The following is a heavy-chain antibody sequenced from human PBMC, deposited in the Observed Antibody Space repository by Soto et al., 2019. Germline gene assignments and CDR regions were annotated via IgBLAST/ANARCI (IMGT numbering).Heavy chain of an antibody. CDR3: ARDVYYGGFSLGY. V-gene: IGHV4-61*05. J-gene: IGHJ4*01. Sequence: SETLSLTCNVSGGSISSSRSYWAWIRQPPGKGLEWIAEIFYSGSTYYNPSLASRVTISIDESKNQFSLKLRSMTAADTAVYYCARDVYYGGFSLGYWDHGILVTVSS. CDR1: GGSISSSRSY. CDR2: IFYSGST. D-gene: IGHD4-17*01.